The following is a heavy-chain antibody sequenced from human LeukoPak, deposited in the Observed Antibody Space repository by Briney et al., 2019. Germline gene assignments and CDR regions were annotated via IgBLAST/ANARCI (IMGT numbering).Heavy chain of an antibody. Sequence: SETLSLTCTVSLDSTTSNFWSWVRQPPGKGLEWIGYIYYSGSTNYNPSLKSRVTISVDTSKNQFSLKLSSVTAADTAVYYCARGSSSIMVYYYGMDVWGQGTTVTVSS. CDR1: LDSTTSNF. D-gene: IGHD6-13*01. CDR2: IYYSGST. V-gene: IGHV4-59*01. CDR3: ARGSSSIMVYYYGMDV. J-gene: IGHJ6*02.